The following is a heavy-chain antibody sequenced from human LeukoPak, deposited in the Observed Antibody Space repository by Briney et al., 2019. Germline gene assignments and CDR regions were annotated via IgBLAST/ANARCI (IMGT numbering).Heavy chain of an antibody. CDR3: ARDPGTVADPYFDY. J-gene: IGHJ4*02. V-gene: IGHV3-21*01. CDR2: ISSSSGHI. D-gene: IGHD6-19*01. CDR1: GFTFSSYN. Sequence: GRSLRLSCAASGFTFSSYNMNWVRQPPRKGPEWVSSISSSSGHIHYADSVKGRVTISRDNANNSLYLQMNSLRDEDTAVYYCARDPGTVADPYFDYWGQGSLVTVSS.